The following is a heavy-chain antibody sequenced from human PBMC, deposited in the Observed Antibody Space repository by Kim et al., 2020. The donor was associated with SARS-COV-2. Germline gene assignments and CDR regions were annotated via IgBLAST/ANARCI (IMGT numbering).Heavy chain of an antibody. Sequence: SETLSLTCAVYGGSFSGYYWSWIRQPPGKGLEWIGEINHSGSTNYNPSLKSRVTISVDTSKNQFSLKLSSVTAADTAVYYCARGPQRPGAPRRTTVTSAGFDPWGQGTLVTVSS. CDR2: INHSGST. CDR1: GGSFSGYY. V-gene: IGHV4-34*01. CDR3: ARGPQRPGAPRRTTVTSAGFDP. J-gene: IGHJ5*02. D-gene: IGHD4-17*01.